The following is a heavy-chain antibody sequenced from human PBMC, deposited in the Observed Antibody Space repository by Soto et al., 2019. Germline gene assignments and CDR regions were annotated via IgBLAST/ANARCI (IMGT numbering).Heavy chain of an antibody. V-gene: IGHV1-3*01. D-gene: IGHD2-2*01. Sequence: ASVKVSCKASGYTFTAYAMHWVRQAPGQRLEWMGWINAGNGNTKYSQKFQGRVTITRDTSASTAYMELSSLRSDDTAVYYCARDIDIVVVPAALFDYWGQGTLVTVSS. CDR3: ARDIDIVVVPAALFDY. CDR1: GYTFTAYA. CDR2: INAGNGNT. J-gene: IGHJ4*02.